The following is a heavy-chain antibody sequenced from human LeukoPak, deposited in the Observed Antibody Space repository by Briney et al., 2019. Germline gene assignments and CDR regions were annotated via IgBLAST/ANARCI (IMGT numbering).Heavy chain of an antibody. V-gene: IGHV3-30*18. D-gene: IGHD3-10*01. CDR2: ISYDGSNK. Sequence: GGSLRLSCAASGFTFSSYGMHWVRQAPGKGLEWVAVISYDGSNKYYADSVKGRFTISRDNSKNTLYLQMNSLRAEDTAVYYCAKVSLDYGLGIDYWGQGTLVTVSS. CDR3: AKVSLDYGLGIDY. CDR1: GFTFSSYG. J-gene: IGHJ4*02.